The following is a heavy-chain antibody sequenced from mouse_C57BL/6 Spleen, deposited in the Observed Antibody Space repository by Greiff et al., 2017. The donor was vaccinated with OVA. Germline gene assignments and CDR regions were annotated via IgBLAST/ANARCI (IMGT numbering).Heavy chain of an antibody. Sequence: EVQLQQSGTVLARPGASVKMSCKTSGYTFTNHWMHWVKQRPGQGLEWIGAIYPGNSDTSYYQKFKGKAKLTAVTSASTAYMELSSLTNEDSAVYYCTREEDWVYFDYWGQGTTRTVSS. V-gene: IGHV1-5*01. J-gene: IGHJ2*01. CDR2: IYPGNSDT. CDR1: GYTFTNHW. D-gene: IGHD4-1*01. CDR3: TREEDWVYFDY.